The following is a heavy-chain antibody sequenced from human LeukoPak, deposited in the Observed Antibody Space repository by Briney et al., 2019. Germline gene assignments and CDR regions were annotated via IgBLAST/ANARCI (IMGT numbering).Heavy chain of an antibody. J-gene: IGHJ4*02. CDR3: ARVLDHGWGPFAY. CDR1: GFTFSGHG. V-gene: IGHV3-30*02. CDR2: TSSDGNNK. Sequence: GASLRLSCAASGFTFSGHGMHWVRQAPGKGLEWVAFTSSDGNNKYYTDSVKGRFTISRDNSKNTLYLQMNSLRTEDTAVYFCARVLDHGWGPFAYWGQGTLVTVSS. D-gene: IGHD6-19*01.